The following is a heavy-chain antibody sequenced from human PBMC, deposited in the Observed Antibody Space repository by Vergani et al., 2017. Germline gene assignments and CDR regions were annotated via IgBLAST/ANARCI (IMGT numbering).Heavy chain of an antibody. V-gene: IGHV1-2*02. CDR3: ARGLYSSSSLGFP. Sequence: QVQLVQSGAEVKKPGASVKVSCKASGYTFTGYYMHWVRQAPGQGLGWMGWINPNSGGTNYAQKLQGRVTMTRDTSISTAYMELSRLRSDDTAVYYCARGLYSSSSLGFPWGQGTLVTVSS. D-gene: IGHD6-6*01. CDR1: GYTFTGYY. J-gene: IGHJ5*02. CDR2: INPNSGGT.